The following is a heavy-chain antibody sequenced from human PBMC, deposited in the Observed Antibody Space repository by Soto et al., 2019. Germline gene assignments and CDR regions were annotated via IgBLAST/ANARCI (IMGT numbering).Heavy chain of an antibody. V-gene: IGHV4-39*01. CDR3: ARHLDRRGGITIFGVAPHRDNWFDP. CDR2: IYYSGST. CDR1: GGSISSSSYY. D-gene: IGHD3-3*01. Sequence: QLQLQESGPGLVKPSETLSLTCTVSGGSISSSSYYWGWIRQPPGKGLEWIGSIYYSGSTYYNPSLKSRVTISVDTSKNQFSLKLSSVTAADTAVYYCARHLDRRGGITIFGVAPHRDNWFDPWGQGTLVTVSS. J-gene: IGHJ5*02.